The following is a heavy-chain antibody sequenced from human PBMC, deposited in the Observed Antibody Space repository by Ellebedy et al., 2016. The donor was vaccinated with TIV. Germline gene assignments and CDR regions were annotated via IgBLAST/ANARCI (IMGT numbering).Heavy chain of an antibody. Sequence: MPSETLSLTCAVYGGSFSGYFWSWIRQSPGKGLDWIGDVNHSGSTNYNPSLKSRVTISVDTSKNQFSLKLSSVTAADTAVYYCARHVIANSSRRLDYWGQGTLVTVSS. D-gene: IGHD6-6*01. CDR1: GGSFSGYF. J-gene: IGHJ4*02. CDR2: VNHSGST. CDR3: ARHVIANSSRRLDY. V-gene: IGHV4-34*01.